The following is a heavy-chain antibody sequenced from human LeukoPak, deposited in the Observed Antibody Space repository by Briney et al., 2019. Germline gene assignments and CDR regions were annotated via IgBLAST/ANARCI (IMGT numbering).Heavy chain of an antibody. Sequence: GASVKVSCKASGYTFTSYGISWVRQAPGQGLEWMGWISAYNGNTNYAQKLQGRVTMTTDTSTSTAYMELRSLRSDDTAVYYCARDLRQQLVIDEAWFDPWGQGTLVTVSS. J-gene: IGHJ5*02. D-gene: IGHD6-13*01. CDR1: GYTFTSYG. CDR2: ISAYNGNT. V-gene: IGHV1-18*01. CDR3: ARDLRQQLVIDEAWFDP.